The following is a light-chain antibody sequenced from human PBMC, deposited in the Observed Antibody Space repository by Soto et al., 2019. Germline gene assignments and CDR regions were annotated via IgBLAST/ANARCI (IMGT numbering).Light chain of an antibody. J-gene: IGLJ2*01. V-gene: IGLV2-11*01. CDR1: SSDVGGYHY. Sequence: QSALTQPCSVSGSPGQSVTLSCTGTSSDVGGYHYVSWYQHHPGKAPKIIIYDVNKRPSGVSDRFSGSKSVNTAPLTISGLQTEDEPDYYWSSSGGSSTVVFGGGTKLTVL. CDR2: DVN. CDR3: SSSGGSSTVV.